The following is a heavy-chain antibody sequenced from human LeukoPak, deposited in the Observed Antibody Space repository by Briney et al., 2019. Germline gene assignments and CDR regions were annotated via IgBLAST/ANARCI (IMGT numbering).Heavy chain of an antibody. CDR1: GNTFTSYG. V-gene: IGHV1-18*01. Sequence: ASVKVSCKASGNTFTSYGISWVRQAPGQGLEWMGWISAYNGNTNYAQKLQGRVTMTTDTSTSTAYMELRSLRSDDTAVYYCARDFHEDSSGYYPYIDYWGQGTLVTVSS. CDR2: ISAYNGNT. J-gene: IGHJ4*02. CDR3: ARDFHEDSSGYYPYIDY. D-gene: IGHD3-22*01.